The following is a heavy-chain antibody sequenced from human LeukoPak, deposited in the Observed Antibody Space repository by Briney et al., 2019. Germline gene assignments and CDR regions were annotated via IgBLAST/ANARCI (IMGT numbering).Heavy chain of an antibody. CDR3: AREVCSSTSCYDAFDI. CDR2: IYTSGST. J-gene: IGHJ3*02. CDR1: GGSISSYY. V-gene: IGHV4-4*07. Sequence: SETLSLTCTVSGGSISSYYWSWIRQPAGKGLEWIGRIYTSGSTNYNPSLKSRVTMSVDTSKNQFSLRLSSVTAADTAVYYCAREVCSSTSCYDAFDIWGQGTMVTVSS. D-gene: IGHD2-2*01.